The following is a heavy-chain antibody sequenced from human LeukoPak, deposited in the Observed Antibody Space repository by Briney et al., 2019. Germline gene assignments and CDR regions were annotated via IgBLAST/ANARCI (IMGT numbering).Heavy chain of an antibody. D-gene: IGHD5-18*01. J-gene: IGHJ3*02. Sequence: PSETLSLTCTVSGGSISSSSYYWGWIRQPPGKGLEWIGSIYYSGSTYYNPFLKSRVTISVDTSKNQFSLKLSSVTAADTAVYYCARHRYSYDAFDIWGQGTMVTVSS. V-gene: IGHV4-39*01. CDR2: IYYSGST. CDR1: GGSISSSSYY. CDR3: ARHRYSYDAFDI.